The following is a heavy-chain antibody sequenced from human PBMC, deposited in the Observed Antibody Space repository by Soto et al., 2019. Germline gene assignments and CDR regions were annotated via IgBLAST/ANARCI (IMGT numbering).Heavy chain of an antibody. J-gene: IGHJ4*02. D-gene: IGHD6-19*01. V-gene: IGHV3-11*01. CDR1: GFTFSDYY. CDR3: ARVYVWQWLAHFDY. CDR2: ISSSGSTI. Sequence: GGSLRLSCAASGFTFSDYYMSWIRQAPGKGLEWVSYISSSGSTIYYADSVKGRFTISRDNAKNSLYLQMNSLRAEDTAVYYCARVYVWQWLAHFDYWGQGTLVTVSS.